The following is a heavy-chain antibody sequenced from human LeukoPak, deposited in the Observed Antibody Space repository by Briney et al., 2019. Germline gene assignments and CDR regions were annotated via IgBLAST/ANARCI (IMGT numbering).Heavy chain of an antibody. CDR2: IYESGST. CDR1: GGSISSGDYY. J-gene: IGHJ4*02. V-gene: IGHV4-30-4*01. Sequence: SQTLSLTCTVSGGSISSGDYYWSWIRQPPGKGLEWIGYIYESGSTYYNPSLKSRVTISVDTSKNQFSLKLSSVTAADTAVYYCASVDTAMVVDYWGQGTLVTVSS. D-gene: IGHD5-18*01. CDR3: ASVDTAMVVDY.